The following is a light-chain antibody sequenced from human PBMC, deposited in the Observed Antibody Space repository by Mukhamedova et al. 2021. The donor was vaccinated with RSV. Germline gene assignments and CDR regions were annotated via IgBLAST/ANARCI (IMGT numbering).Light chain of an antibody. V-gene: IGLV2-14*01. CDR1: SSDIGYYNY. CDR2: EVS. Sequence: SCTGTSSDIGYYNYVSWYQQHPGKVPKLIIYEVSNRPSGISNRFSGSKSGNTASLTISGLQAEDEADYHCSSYSSGGTYGIFGGGT. CDR3: SSYSSGGTYGI. J-gene: IGLJ2*01.